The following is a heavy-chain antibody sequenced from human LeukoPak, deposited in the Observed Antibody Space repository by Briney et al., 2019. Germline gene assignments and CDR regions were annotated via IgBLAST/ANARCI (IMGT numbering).Heavy chain of an antibody. CDR2: IIPIFGTA. V-gene: IGHV1-69*13. CDR1: GGTFSSYA. D-gene: IGHD3-3*01. CDR3: ARESTITIFGVVIVCFDY. Sequence: SVKVSCKASGGTFSSYAISWVRQAPGQGLEWMGGIIPIFGTANYAQKFQGRVTITADESTSTAYMELSSLRSEDTAVYYCARESTITIFGVVIVCFDYWGQGTLVTVSS. J-gene: IGHJ4*02.